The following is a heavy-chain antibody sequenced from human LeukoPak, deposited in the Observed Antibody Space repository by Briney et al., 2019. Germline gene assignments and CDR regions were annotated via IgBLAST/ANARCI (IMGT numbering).Heavy chain of an antibody. J-gene: IGHJ1*01. V-gene: IGHV3-15*01. CDR1: GFSFINAW. CDR3: SSLRGSTSQYFQH. Sequence: GGSLRLSCAASGFSFINAWMSWVRQAPGKGLEWVGRITTKIDGGTTDYAAPVKGGFTISRDDAKDTLYLQMDSLQTEDTAVYYCSSLRGSTSQYFQHWGQGTLVTVSS. CDR2: ITTKIDGGTT. D-gene: IGHD6-13*01.